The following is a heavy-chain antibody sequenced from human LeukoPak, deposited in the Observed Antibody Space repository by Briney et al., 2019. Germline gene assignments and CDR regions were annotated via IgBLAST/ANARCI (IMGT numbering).Heavy chain of an antibody. Sequence: GASVKVSCKASGYTFTGYYMHWVRQAPGQGLEWMGWINPNSGGTNYAQKFQGRVTMTRDTSISTAYMELSRLRSDDTAVYYCARGGARITGTTGRDAFDIWGQGTMVTVSS. V-gene: IGHV1-2*02. CDR1: GYTFTGYY. CDR2: INPNSGGT. D-gene: IGHD1-7*01. CDR3: ARGGARITGTTGRDAFDI. J-gene: IGHJ3*02.